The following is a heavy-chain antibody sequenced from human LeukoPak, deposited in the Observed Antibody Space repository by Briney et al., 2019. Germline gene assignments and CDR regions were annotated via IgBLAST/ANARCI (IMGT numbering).Heavy chain of an antibody. CDR2: ISSSSSYI. Sequence: GGSLRLSCAASGFTFSSYSMNWVRQAPGKGLEWVSSISSSSSYIYYADSVKGRFTISRDNAKNSLYLQMNSLRAEDTAVYYCARDRGYCSGGSCSSYYYYGMDVWGQGTTATVSS. J-gene: IGHJ6*02. D-gene: IGHD2-15*01. V-gene: IGHV3-21*01. CDR3: ARDRGYCSGGSCSSYYYYGMDV. CDR1: GFTFSSYS.